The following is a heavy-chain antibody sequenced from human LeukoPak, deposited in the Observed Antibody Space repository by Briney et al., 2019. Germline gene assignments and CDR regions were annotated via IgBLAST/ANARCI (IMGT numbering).Heavy chain of an antibody. CDR2: IKQDGSEE. Sequence: GGSLRLSCAASGFTFSSYWMSWVRQAPGKGLEWVANIKQDGSEEYYVDSVKGRFTISRDNAENSLYLQMNSLRVEDTAVYYCASPGEGGRLWDFDYWGQGTLVTVSS. CDR1: GFTFSSYW. CDR3: ASPGEGGRLWDFDY. J-gene: IGHJ4*02. V-gene: IGHV3-7*01. D-gene: IGHD2-21*01.